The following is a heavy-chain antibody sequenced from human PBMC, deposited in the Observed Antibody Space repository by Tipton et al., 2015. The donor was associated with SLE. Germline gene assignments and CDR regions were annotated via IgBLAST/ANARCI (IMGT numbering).Heavy chain of an antibody. CDR1: GDSIITSSYY. Sequence: TLSLTCTVSGDSIITSSYYWAWIRQSPGKGLEWIGTIYYSGTTHYNPSLKSRVTISMDTSKNVFSLNISSVTAADTAIYYCVRLRREHQIVRLGWFWGLGTLVTVSS. D-gene: IGHD2/OR15-2a*01. CDR3: VRLRREHQIVRLGWF. J-gene: IGHJ1*01. CDR2: IYYSGTT. V-gene: IGHV4-39*07.